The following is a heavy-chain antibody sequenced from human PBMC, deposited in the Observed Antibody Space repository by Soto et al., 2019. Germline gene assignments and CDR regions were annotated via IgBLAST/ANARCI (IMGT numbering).Heavy chain of an antibody. CDR1: GFTFSSYS. J-gene: IGHJ4*02. V-gene: IGHV3-48*01. D-gene: IGHD5-12*01. Sequence: GGSLRLSCAASGFTFSSYSMNWVRQAPGKGLEWVSYISSSSSTIYYADSVKGRFTISRDNAKNSLYLQMNSLRAEDTAVYYCARGRGYSGYGPDYWGQGTLVTVSS. CDR3: ARGRGYSGYGPDY. CDR2: ISSSSSTI.